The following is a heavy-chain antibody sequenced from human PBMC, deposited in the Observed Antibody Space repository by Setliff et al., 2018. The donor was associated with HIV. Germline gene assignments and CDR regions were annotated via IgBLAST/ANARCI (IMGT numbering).Heavy chain of an antibody. J-gene: IGHJ4*02. CDR2: IPHNGGT. CDR3: ARYSTLTTNFDY. CDR1: GYSIGSGSF. V-gene: IGHV4-38-2*01. Sequence: SENLSPNCAVSGYSIGSGSFWGWIRQPPGKGLEWIATIPHNGGTYYNPDPSLTGRVTISLDTSKNQFSLKLAFVSAADTAVYYCARYSTLTTNFDYWGQGTLVTVSS. D-gene: IGHD4-17*01.